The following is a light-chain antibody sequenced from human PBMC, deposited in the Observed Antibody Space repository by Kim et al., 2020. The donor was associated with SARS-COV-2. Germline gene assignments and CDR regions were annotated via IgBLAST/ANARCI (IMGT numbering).Light chain of an antibody. CDR1: QSISSW. CDR2: TAS. Sequence: VSVGDRATITCRASQSISSWLAWYQKKPGKAPKLLSYTASSLESGVPSRFSGSGSGTEFTLTISSLQPDDIATYYCQQYNSYSQTFCQGTKVYIK. CDR3: QQYNSYSQT. J-gene: IGKJ1*01. V-gene: IGKV1-5*03.